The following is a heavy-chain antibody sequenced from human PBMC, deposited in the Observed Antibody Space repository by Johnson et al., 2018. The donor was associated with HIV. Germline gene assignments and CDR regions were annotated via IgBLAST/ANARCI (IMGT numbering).Heavy chain of an antibody. CDR2: IYSGGST. D-gene: IGHD3-3*01. CDR1: GFTVSSNY. V-gene: IGHV3-66*01. Sequence: VQLVESGGGLVQPGGSLRLSCAASGFTVSSNYMSWVRQAPGKGLEWVSVIYSGGSTYYADSVKGRCTISRDNSKNTLYLQMNSLRAEDTAVYYCARDSRTYNFWSGSEAFDIWGQGTMVTVSS. J-gene: IGHJ3*02. CDR3: ARDSRTYNFWSGSEAFDI.